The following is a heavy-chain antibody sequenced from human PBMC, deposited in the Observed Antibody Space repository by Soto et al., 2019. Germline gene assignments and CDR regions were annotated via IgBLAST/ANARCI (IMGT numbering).Heavy chain of an antibody. CDR2: IKSKTDGGTT. CDR1: GFTFSNAW. D-gene: IGHD3-10*01. V-gene: IGHV3-15*07. Sequence: GGSLRLSCAASGFTFSNAWMNWVRQAPGKGLEWVGRIKSKTDGGTTDYAAPVKGRFTISRDDSKNKQYLQMNSLKTEDTAVYYCTIQNARGVPDSWGQGTLVTVSS. CDR3: TIQNARGVPDS. J-gene: IGHJ4*02.